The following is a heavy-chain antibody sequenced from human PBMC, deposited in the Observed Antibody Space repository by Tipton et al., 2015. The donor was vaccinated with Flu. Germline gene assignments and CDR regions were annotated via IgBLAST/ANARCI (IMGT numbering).Heavy chain of an antibody. CDR3: AKDLQEGATRWVCDS. CDR2: ISVSGAST. Sequence: SLRLSCVGSGFTFIYWMTWVRQAPGKGLEWVSGISVSGASTHYADSVKGRFTISRDNSKNTVFLQMNGLRAEDTAVYYCAKDLQEGATRWVCDSWGPGTLVTVSS. V-gene: IGHV3-23*01. CDR1: GFTFIYW. D-gene: IGHD1-26*01. J-gene: IGHJ4*02.